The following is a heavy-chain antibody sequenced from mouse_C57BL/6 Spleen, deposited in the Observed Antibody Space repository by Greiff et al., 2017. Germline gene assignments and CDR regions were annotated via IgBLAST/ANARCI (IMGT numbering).Heavy chain of an antibody. CDR1: GYTFTSYW. Sequence: VQLQQPGTELVKPGASVKLSCKASGYTFTSYWMHWVKQRPGQGLEWIGNINPSNGGTNYNEKFKSKATLTVDKSSSTAYMQLSSLTSEDSAVYYCARGGSSYLYYFDYWGQGTTLTVSS. D-gene: IGHD1-1*01. CDR3: ARGGSSYLYYFDY. J-gene: IGHJ2*01. V-gene: IGHV1-53*01. CDR2: INPSNGGT.